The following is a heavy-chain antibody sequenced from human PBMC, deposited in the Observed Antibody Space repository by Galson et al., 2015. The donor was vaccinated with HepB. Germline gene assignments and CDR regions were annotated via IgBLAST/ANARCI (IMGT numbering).Heavy chain of an antibody. CDR1: GGSISSSSYY. J-gene: IGHJ4*02. Sequence: ETLSLTCTVSGGSISSSSYYWGWIRQPPGKGLEWIGSIYYSGSTYYNPSLKSRVTISVDTSKNQFSLKLSSVTAADTAVYYCARDLTPQDYWGQGTLVTVSS. CDR2: IYYSGST. CDR3: ARDLTPQDY. V-gene: IGHV4-39*07.